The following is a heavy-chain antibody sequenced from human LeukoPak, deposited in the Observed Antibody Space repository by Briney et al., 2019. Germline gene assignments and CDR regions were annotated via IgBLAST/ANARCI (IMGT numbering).Heavy chain of an antibody. CDR2: IYDSGIT. V-gene: IGHV4-39*07. J-gene: IGHJ4*02. CDR3: AREYRHQPD. CDR1: GGSISSSSCY. D-gene: IGHD5-12*01. Sequence: SEALSLTCTVSGGSISSSSCYWGWMRQPPGKGLEWIGSIYDSGITYYKPSLKSRVTISVDTSKNQFSLQLRSLTAADTAVYYCAREYRHQPDWGQGTLVTVSA.